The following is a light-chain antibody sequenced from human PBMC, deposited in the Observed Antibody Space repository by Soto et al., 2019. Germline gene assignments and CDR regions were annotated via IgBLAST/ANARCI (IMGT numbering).Light chain of an antibody. V-gene: IGKV3-15*01. J-gene: IGKJ2*01. CDR2: GAS. CDR1: RSVISN. CDR3: QLYNAWLSYT. Sequence: EIVKTQSPATLSVSPGEGATLSCRASRSVISNLAWYQQKPGQAPRLLIYGASTRATGIPPTYSGSGSGTEFTLTISGLQFEEFAIYYCQLYNAWLSYTSGQGAKLEIK.